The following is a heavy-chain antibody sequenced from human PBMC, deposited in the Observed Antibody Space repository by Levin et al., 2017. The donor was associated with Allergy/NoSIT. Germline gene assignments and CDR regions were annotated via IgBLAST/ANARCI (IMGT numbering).Heavy chain of an antibody. D-gene: IGHD3-9*01. CDR2: IYYSGST. CDR3: ARLRYFDWLGEYYYYGMDV. J-gene: IGHJ6*02. V-gene: IGHV4-59*01. Sequence: SETLSLTCTVSGGSISSYYWSWIRQPPGKGLEWIGYIYYSGSTNYNPSLKSRVTISVDTSKNQFSLKLSSVTAADTAVYYCARLRYFDWLGEYYYYGMDVWGQGTTVTVSS. CDR1: GGSISSYY.